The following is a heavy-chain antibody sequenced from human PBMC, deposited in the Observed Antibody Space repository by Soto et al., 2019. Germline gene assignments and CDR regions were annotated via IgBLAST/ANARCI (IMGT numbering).Heavy chain of an antibody. CDR3: ARGKRYSYGPSLDY. Sequence: PGGSLRLSCAASGFTVSSNYMSWVRQAPGKGLEWVSVIYSGGSTYYADSVKGRFTISRDNSKNTLYLQMNSLRAEDTAVYYCARGKRYSYGPSLDYWGQGTLVTV. J-gene: IGHJ4*02. CDR1: GFTVSSNY. CDR2: IYSGGST. V-gene: IGHV3-53*01. D-gene: IGHD5-18*01.